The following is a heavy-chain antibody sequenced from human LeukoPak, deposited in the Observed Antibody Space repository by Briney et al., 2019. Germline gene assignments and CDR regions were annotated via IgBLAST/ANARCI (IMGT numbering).Heavy chain of an antibody. V-gene: IGHV3-30*18. J-gene: IGHJ4*02. CDR1: GFTFSTYD. Sequence: QPGRPLRLSCTASGFTFSTYDMHWVRQAPGKGLEWVAVISYDGSNEYYADSVKGRFTISRDNSKSTLFLQMNSLRAEDTAVYYCAKAPNSYGSSLDYWGQGTLVTVSS. CDR2: ISYDGSNE. CDR3: AKAPNSYGSSLDY. D-gene: IGHD5-18*01.